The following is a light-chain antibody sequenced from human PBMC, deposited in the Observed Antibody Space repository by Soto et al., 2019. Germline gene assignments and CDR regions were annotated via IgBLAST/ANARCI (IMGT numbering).Light chain of an antibody. CDR1: SSNIGAGYD. CDR2: GSY. J-gene: IGLJ1*01. CDR3: QSYDSSLSAYV. V-gene: IGLV1-40*01. Sequence: QSVLTQPPSVSGAAGQRVTISCTGSSSNIGAGYDVHWYHQLPGTAPTLLIYGSYNRPSGVPDRFSGSKSGTSASLAITGLQAEDEADYYCQSYDSSLSAYVFGTGTKVTVL.